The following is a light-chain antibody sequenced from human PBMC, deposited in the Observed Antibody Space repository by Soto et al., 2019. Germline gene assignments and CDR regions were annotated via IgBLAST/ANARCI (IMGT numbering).Light chain of an antibody. V-gene: IGKV1-39*01. J-gene: IGKJ1*01. CDR2: DAS. CDR1: QSISSY. CDR3: QQCHRYLT. Sequence: DIHMSQSPSSLSASVGDRFTITCRASQSISSYLNWYQQRPGKAPELLIYDASSLQSGVPSRLSGSGSGTDFTLTISSLHPDDAPNYYCQQCHRYLTFGQGTKVDIK.